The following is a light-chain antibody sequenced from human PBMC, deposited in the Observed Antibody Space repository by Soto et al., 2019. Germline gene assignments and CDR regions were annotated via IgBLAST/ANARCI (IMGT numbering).Light chain of an antibody. J-gene: IGLJ1*01. Sequence: QSVLTQPPSASGTPGQRVTISCSGSNSNIGSNKVNWYQQLPGTAPKLLIYTSNQRPSGVPDRFSGSKSGTSASLAISGLQSEDDADYYCATWDDSLHGYVFGTGTKVTVL. V-gene: IGLV1-44*01. CDR2: TSN. CDR1: NSNIGSNK. CDR3: ATWDDSLHGYV.